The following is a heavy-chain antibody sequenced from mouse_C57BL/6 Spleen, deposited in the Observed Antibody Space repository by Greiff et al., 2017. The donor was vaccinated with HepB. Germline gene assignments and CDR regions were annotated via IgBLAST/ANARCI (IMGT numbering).Heavy chain of an antibody. J-gene: IGHJ1*03. D-gene: IGHD1-1*01. CDR2: ISSGSSTI. CDR1: GFTFSDYG. CDR3: ARNYGSSPNWYFDV. V-gene: IGHV5-17*01. Sequence: EVHLVESGGGLVKPGGSLKLSCAASGFTFSDYGMHWVRQAPEKGLEWVAYISSGSSTIYYADTVKGRFTISRDNAKNTLFLQMTSLRSEDTAMYYCARNYGSSPNWYFDVWGTGTTVTVSS.